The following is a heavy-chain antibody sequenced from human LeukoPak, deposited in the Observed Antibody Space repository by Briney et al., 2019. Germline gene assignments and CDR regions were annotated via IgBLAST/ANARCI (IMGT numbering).Heavy chain of an antibody. Sequence: GGSLRLSCAASGFTFSIYGMSWVRQAPGKGLEWVSAISGSGGSTYYADSVKGRFTISRDNSKNTLYLQMNSLRAEDTAVYYCAKDMYSTNWYYSFDYWGQGTLVTVSS. CDR2: ISGSGGST. V-gene: IGHV3-23*01. D-gene: IGHD1-7*01. J-gene: IGHJ4*02. CDR3: AKDMYSTNWYYSFDY. CDR1: GFTFSIYG.